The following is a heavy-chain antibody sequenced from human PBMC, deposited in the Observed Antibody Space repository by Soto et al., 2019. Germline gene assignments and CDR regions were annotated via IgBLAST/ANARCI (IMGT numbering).Heavy chain of an antibody. CDR2: IYYSGST. V-gene: IGHV4-31*02. CDR3: ARARSDSSLSFYV. D-gene: IGHD6-13*01. J-gene: IGHJ6*02. Sequence: IRQHPGKGLEWIGYIYYSGSTYYNPSLKSRVTISVDTSKNQFSLKLSSVTAADTAVYYCARARSDSSLSFYVWGQGTTVTVSS.